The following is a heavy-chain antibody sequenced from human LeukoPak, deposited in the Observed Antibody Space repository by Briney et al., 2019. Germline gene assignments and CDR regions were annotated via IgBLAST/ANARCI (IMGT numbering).Heavy chain of an antibody. V-gene: IGHV1-18*01. CDR1: GYTFTSYG. Sequence: ASVKVSCKASGYTFTSYGISWARQAPGQGLEWMGWISAYNGNTNYAQKLQGRVTMTTDTSTSTAYMELRSLRSDDTAVYYCARETRSMVMFDYWGQGTLVTVSS. D-gene: IGHD2-8*01. J-gene: IGHJ4*02. CDR3: ARETRSMVMFDY. CDR2: ISAYNGNT.